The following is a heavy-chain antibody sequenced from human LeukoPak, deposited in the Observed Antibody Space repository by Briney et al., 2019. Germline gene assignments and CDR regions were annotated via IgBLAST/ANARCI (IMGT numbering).Heavy chain of an antibody. CDR1: GFTFSSYW. D-gene: IGHD2-2*01. J-gene: IGHJ4*02. CDR2: IKQDGSGK. V-gene: IGHV3-7*03. CDR3: AKEGCTSATCYANC. Sequence: PGGSLRLSCAASGFTFSSYWMSWVRQAPGKGLEWVANIKQDGSGKYYVDSVKGRFTISRDNAKNSLYLQMNSLRAEDTAVYYCAKEGCTSATCYANCWGQGTLVTVSS.